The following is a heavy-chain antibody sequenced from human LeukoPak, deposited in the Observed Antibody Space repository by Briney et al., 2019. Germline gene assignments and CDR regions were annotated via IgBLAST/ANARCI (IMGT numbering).Heavy chain of an antibody. Sequence: SVKVSCKASGGTSSSYAISWVRQAPGQGLDWMGGIIPIFVTANYAQKFQGRVTITTDESTSTAYMELSSLRSEDTAVYYCATPFKPSSIAARSFDWYFDLWGRGTLVTVSS. V-gene: IGHV1-69*05. J-gene: IGHJ2*01. CDR3: ATPFKPSSIAARSFDWYFDL. CDR2: IIPIFVTA. CDR1: GGTSSSYA. D-gene: IGHD6-6*01.